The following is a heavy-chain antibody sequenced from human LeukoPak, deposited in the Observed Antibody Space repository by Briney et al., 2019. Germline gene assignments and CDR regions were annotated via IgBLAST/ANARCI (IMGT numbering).Heavy chain of an antibody. D-gene: IGHD4-11*01. CDR2: IYYSGST. J-gene: IGHJ3*02. V-gene: IGHV4-59*01. CDR1: GGSISSYY. Sequence: SETLSLTCTVSGGSISSYYWSWIRQPPGKGLEWIGYIYYSGSTNYNPSLKSRVTISVDTSKNQFSLKLGSVTAADTAVYYCARKNRLPNDAFDIWGQGTMVTVSS. CDR3: ARKNRLPNDAFDI.